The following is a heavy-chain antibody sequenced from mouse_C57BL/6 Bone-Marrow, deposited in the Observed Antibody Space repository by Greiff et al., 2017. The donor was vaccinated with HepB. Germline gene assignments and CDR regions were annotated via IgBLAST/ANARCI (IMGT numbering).Heavy chain of an antibody. CDR2: INYDGSST. D-gene: IGHD2-5*01. V-gene: IGHV5-16*01. CDR1: GFTFSDYY. CDR3: ARGYYSNTYYFDY. J-gene: IGHJ2*01. Sequence: EVQLVESEGGLVQPGSSMKLSCTASGFTFSDYYMAWVRQVPEKGLEWVANINYDGSSTYYLDSLKSRFIISRDNAKNILYLQMSSLKSEDTATYYCARGYYSNTYYFDYWGQGTTLTVSS.